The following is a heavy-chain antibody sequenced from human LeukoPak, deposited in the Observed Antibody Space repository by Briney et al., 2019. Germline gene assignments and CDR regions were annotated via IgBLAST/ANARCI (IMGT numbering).Heavy chain of an antibody. Sequence: GGSLRLSCAASGFTFSSYAMHWVRQAPGKGLEWVAVISYDGSNKYYADSVKGRFTISRDNSKNTLYLQMNSLRAEDTAVYYCARDPSPYYDSSGYYGSYYYGMDVWGQGTTVTVSS. V-gene: IGHV3-30-3*01. D-gene: IGHD3-22*01. CDR2: ISYDGSNK. CDR1: GFTFSSYA. J-gene: IGHJ6*02. CDR3: ARDPSPYYDSSGYYGSYYYGMDV.